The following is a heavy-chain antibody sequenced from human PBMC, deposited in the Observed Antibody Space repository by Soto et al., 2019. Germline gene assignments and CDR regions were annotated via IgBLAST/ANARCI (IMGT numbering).Heavy chain of an antibody. CDR1: GFIFSDHY. J-gene: IGHJ4*02. D-gene: IGHD4-4*01. CDR2: IRNKANSYTT. CDR3: SRAGILTTPYYFDY. Sequence: EVQLVESGGGLVQPGGSLRLSCAASGFIFSDHYMDWVRQAPGKGLEWVGRIRNKANSYTTEYAASVKGRFTISRDDAKNSLYLQMNSLRTEYTALYFCSRAGILTTPYYFDYWGQGTLVTVSP. V-gene: IGHV3-72*01.